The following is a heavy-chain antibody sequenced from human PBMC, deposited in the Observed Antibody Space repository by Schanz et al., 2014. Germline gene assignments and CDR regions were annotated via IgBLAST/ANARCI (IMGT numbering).Heavy chain of an antibody. J-gene: IGHJ4*02. Sequence: EAQSVESGGGLVQPGGSLRVSCAASGFTFSGYWMSWVRQAPGEGLVWVANIKLDGSEKYYVDSVKGRFTISRDNAKNSLYLQMNSLTAEDTAVYYCAKYGTGKGVSFEYWGQGTLVTVSS. CDR3: AKYGTGKGVSFEY. CDR1: GFTFSGYW. D-gene: IGHD1-26*01. V-gene: IGHV3-7*01. CDR2: IKLDGSEK.